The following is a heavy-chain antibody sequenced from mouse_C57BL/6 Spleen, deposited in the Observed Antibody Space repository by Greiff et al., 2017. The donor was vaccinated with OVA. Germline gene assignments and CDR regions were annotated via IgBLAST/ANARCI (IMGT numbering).Heavy chain of an antibody. J-gene: IGHJ4*01. D-gene: IGHD2-1*01. CDR3: AREGLGNYSYAMDY. CDR2: INPNNGGT. Sequence: EVQLQQSGPELVKPGASVKISCKASGYTFTDYYMNWVKQSHGKSLEWIGDINPNNGGTSYNQKFKGKATLTVDKSSSTAYMELRSLTSEDSAVYYCAREGLGNYSYAMDYWGQGTSVTVSS. V-gene: IGHV1-26*01. CDR1: GYTFTDYY.